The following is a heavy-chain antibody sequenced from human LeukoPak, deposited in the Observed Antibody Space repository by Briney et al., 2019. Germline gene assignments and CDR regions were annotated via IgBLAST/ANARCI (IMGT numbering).Heavy chain of an antibody. Sequence: PSETLSLTCTVSGGSISTTNYYWAWIRQPPGKGLEWIGNIYYSGSTYYNPSLRSRVTMSLDTSKNQFSLKLSSVTAADTAVYYCASLRVGSSFGYQYYIDVWGKGTTVTVSS. CDR3: ASLRVGSSFGYQYYIDV. J-gene: IGHJ6*03. V-gene: IGHV4-39*07. D-gene: IGHD6-13*01. CDR2: IYYSGST. CDR1: GGSISTTNYY.